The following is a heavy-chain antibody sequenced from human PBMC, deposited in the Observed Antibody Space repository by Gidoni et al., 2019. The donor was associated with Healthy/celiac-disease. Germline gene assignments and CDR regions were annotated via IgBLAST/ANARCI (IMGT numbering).Heavy chain of an antibody. D-gene: IGHD3-3*01. CDR1: GYTFTSYG. CDR3: AIWRSYDFYPLYYYGMDV. Sequence: QVQLVQSGAEVKKPGASVKVSCKASGYTFTSYGISWVRQAPGQGLEWMGWISAYNGNTNYAQKLQGRVTMTTDTSTSTAYMELRSLRSDDTAVYYCAIWRSYDFYPLYYYGMDVWGQGTTVTVSS. CDR2: ISAYNGNT. V-gene: IGHV1-18*01. J-gene: IGHJ6*02.